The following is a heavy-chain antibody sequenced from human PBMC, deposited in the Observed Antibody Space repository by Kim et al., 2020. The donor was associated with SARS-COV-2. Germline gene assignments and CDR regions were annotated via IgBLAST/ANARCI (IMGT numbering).Heavy chain of an antibody. J-gene: IGHJ6*02. CDR2: ISAYNGNT. Sequence: ASVKVSCKASGYIFTSYGISWVRQAPGQGLEWMGWISAYNGNTNYAQKLQGRVTMTTDTSTSTAYMELRSLRSDDTAVYYCAREDSSGSPPGYYYYYGMDVWGQGTTVTVSS. CDR1: GYIFTSYG. D-gene: IGHD6-19*01. CDR3: AREDSSGSPPGYYYYYGMDV. V-gene: IGHV1-18*01.